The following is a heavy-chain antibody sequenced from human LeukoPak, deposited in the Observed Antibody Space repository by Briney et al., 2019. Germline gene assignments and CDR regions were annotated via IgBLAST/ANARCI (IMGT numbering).Heavy chain of an antibody. D-gene: IGHD6-19*01. CDR3: ATKQWLAPPPDS. CDR1: GFTFSKYW. J-gene: IGHJ4*02. CDR2: INTDGTVT. V-gene: IGHV3-74*01. Sequence: AGGSLRLSCAASGFTFSKYWMLWVRQAPGKGLESVSRINTDGTVTTYADSVKGRFTVSRDNADNPMFLQMNSVRDEDTAVYYCATKQWLAPPPDSWGQGTPVTVSS.